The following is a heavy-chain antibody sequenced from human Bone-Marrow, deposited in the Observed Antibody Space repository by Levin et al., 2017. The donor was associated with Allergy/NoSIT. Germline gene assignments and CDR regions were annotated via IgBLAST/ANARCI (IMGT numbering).Heavy chain of an antibody. CDR2: VSNDGNNK. CDR3: AKGGQTSSWLVDY. CDR1: GFTFSYYS. J-gene: IGHJ4*02. D-gene: IGHD6-13*01. Sequence: PGGSLRLSCAASGFTFSYYSIHWVRQAPGKGLEWVAVVSNDGNNKFYADSVKGRFAVSRDNSKNTVFLDMNSLRGDDTATYYCAKGGQTSSWLVDYWGQGTLVTVSS. V-gene: IGHV3-30*09.